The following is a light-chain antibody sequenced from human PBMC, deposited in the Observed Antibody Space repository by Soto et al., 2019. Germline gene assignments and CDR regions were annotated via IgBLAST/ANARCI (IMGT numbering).Light chain of an antibody. Sequence: IVLTQSPATLSVSPGERATLSCRASQSVSSLLAWYQQKPRQAPRLLIYDTSTRATGIPARFSGSGSGTDFTLTISSLQSEDFAIYYCQQSYSTLLTFGGGTKVEIK. CDR2: DTS. J-gene: IGKJ4*01. CDR3: QQSYSTLLT. V-gene: IGKV3-15*01. CDR1: QSVSSL.